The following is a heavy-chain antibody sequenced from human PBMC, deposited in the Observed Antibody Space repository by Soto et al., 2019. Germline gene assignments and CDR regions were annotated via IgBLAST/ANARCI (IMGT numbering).Heavy chain of an antibody. Sequence: LRLSCAASGFTFDDYTMHWVRQAPGKGLEWVSLISWDGGSTYYADSVKGRFTISRDNSKNSLYLQMNSLRTEDTALYYCAEDIAPGDSSGYYYYYYYGMDVWGQGTTVTVS. CDR1: GFTFDDYT. CDR3: AEDIAPGDSSGYYYYYYYGMDV. D-gene: IGHD3-22*01. CDR2: ISWDGGST. V-gene: IGHV3-43*01. J-gene: IGHJ6*02.